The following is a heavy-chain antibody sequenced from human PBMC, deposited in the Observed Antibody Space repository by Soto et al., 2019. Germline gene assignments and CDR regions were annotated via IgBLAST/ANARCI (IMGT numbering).Heavy chain of an antibody. D-gene: IGHD3-10*01. Sequence: PGGSLRLSCAVSGFTFSTYAMSWVCQAPGKGLEWVSGISGSGGNTNHADSVKGRFIISRDNSENTFYLQMNSLRVEDTAVYYCACLAWFGDPVPPFDCWGQGIVVTVPS. CDR3: ACLAWFGDPVPPFDC. CDR2: ISGSGGNT. J-gene: IGHJ5*01. CDR1: GFTFSTYA. V-gene: IGHV3-23*01.